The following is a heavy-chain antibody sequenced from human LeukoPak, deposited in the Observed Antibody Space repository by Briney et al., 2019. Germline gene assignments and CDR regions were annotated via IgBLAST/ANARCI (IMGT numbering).Heavy chain of an antibody. J-gene: IGHJ4*02. CDR3: ARGYYDSSGYYSFPNY. CDR1: GASISGSSYY. CDR2: IYYSGST. Sequence: SETLSLTCAVSGASISGSSYYWSWIRQPPGKGLEWIGYIYYSGSTNYNPSLKSRVTISVDTSKNQFSLKLSSVTAADTAVYYCARGYYDSSGYYSFPNYWGQGTLVTVSS. D-gene: IGHD3-22*01. V-gene: IGHV4-61*01.